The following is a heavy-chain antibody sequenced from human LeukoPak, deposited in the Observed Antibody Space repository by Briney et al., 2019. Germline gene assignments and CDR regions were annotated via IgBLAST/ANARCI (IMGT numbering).Heavy chain of an antibody. V-gene: IGHV4-4*02. Sequence: PSGTLSLTCAVSGGSISSSNWWSWVRQPPGKGLEWIGEIYHSGSTNYNPSLKSRVTISVDKSKNQFSLKLSSVTAADTAVYYCARVFSSGYYGRWFDPWGQGTLVTVSS. J-gene: IGHJ5*02. D-gene: IGHD3-22*01. CDR2: IYHSGST. CDR3: ARVFSSGYYGRWFDP. CDR1: GGSISSSNW.